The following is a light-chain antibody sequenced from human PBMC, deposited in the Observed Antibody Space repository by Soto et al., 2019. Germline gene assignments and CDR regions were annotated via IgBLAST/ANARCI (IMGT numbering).Light chain of an antibody. J-gene: IGKJ3*01. Sequence: DIVMTQSPLSLPVTPGEPASISCRSSQSLLHINGYNYLDWYLQKPGQSPQLLIYLGSNRASGVPDRFNGSGSGTDFTLKISRVEAVDVGIYYCMQALHTLFTFGPGTKVDIK. CDR3: MQALHTLFT. CDR1: QSLLHINGYNY. V-gene: IGKV2-28*01. CDR2: LGS.